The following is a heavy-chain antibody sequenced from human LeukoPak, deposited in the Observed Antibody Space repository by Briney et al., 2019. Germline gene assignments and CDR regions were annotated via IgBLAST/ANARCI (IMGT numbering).Heavy chain of an antibody. J-gene: IGHJ4*02. V-gene: IGHV1-8*01. Sequence: GASVKVSCKASGYTFTNNDINWVRQATGQGLEWMGWMRPSSGNTEFAQKFQGRVTMTRDTSISTAYMELTSLTSDDTALYYCARSRVGFDYWGQGTLVTVSS. D-gene: IGHD1-26*01. CDR1: GYTFTNND. CDR2: MRPSSGNT. CDR3: ARSRVGFDY.